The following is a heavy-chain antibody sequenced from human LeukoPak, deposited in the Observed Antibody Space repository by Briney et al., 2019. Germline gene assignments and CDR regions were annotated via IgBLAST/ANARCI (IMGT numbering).Heavy chain of an antibody. J-gene: IGHJ6*02. Sequence: ASVKVSCKASGYTFTSYDINWVRQATRQGLEWMGWMNPNSGNTGYAQKFQGRVTMTRNTSISTAYMELSSLRSEDTAVYYCARGRELLWFGEFYGMDVWGQGTTVTVSS. V-gene: IGHV1-8*01. CDR2: MNPNSGNT. CDR1: GYTFTSYD. CDR3: ARGRELLWFGEFYGMDV. D-gene: IGHD3-10*01.